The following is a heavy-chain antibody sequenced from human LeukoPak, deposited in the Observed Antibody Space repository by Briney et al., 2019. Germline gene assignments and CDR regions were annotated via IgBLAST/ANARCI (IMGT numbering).Heavy chain of an antibody. CDR1: GYTFTGYY. CDR3: ARDEQQLIDYFDY. Sequence: ASVKVSCKASGYTFTGYYMHWVRQAPGQGLEWMGWINPNSGGTNYAQKFQGRVTMTRDTSISTAYMELRSLRSDDTAVYYCARDEQQLIDYFDYWGQGTLVTVSS. J-gene: IGHJ4*02. V-gene: IGHV1-2*02. CDR2: INPNSGGT. D-gene: IGHD6-13*01.